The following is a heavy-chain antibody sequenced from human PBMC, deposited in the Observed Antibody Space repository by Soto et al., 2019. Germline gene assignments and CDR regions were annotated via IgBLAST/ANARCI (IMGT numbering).Heavy chain of an antibody. CDR3: ANYPTTVTSDY. CDR2: IYYSGST. J-gene: IGHJ4*02. V-gene: IGHV4-61*01. Sequence: PSETLSPTWTVSGGSVTTRSDRWSWIRQPPGKGLEWIGYIYYSGSTNYNPSLKSRVTISVDTSKNQFSLKLRSVTAADTAVYYCANYPTTVTSDYWGQGTLVTVS. CDR1: GGSVTTRSDR. D-gene: IGHD4-17*01.